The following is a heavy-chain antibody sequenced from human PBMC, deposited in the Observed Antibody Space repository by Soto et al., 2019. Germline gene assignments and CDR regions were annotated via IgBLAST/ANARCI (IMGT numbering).Heavy chain of an antibody. CDR1: GFTFSSYA. J-gene: IGHJ6*02. CDR3: AKGASGYYYYGMDV. Sequence: EVQLLESGGGLVQPGGSLRLSCAASGFTFSSYAMSWVRQAPGKGLEWVSAISGSGGSTYYADSVKGRFTISRDNSKNTLYLQMNSLGAEDTAVYYFAKGASGYYYYGMDVWGQGTTVTVSS. CDR2: ISGSGGST. V-gene: IGHV3-23*01. D-gene: IGHD3-10*01.